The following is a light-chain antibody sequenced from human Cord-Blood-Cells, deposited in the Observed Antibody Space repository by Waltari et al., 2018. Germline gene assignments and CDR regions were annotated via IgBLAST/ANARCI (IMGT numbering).Light chain of an antibody. J-gene: IGKJ4*01. CDR1: QDISNY. Sequence: TQITQSPSSLSASVGDRVTITCQASQDISNYLNWYQLKPGKAPKPLIYDTSNLETGVPSRFSGSGSGTDVTFTISSLQPEDIATYYCQQYDNRPLTCGGGTKVEIK. CDR3: QQYDNRPLT. CDR2: DTS. V-gene: IGKV1-33*01.